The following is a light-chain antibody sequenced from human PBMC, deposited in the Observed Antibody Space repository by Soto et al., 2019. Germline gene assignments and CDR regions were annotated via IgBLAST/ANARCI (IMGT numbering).Light chain of an antibody. J-gene: IGKJ2*01. CDR1: QSVDSNY. Sequence: EIVLTQSPGTLSLSPGERATLSCRASQSVDSNYLAWYQQKPGQAPRLLIYGASSRATGIPDSFSGSWSGTDFTLTISSLEPEDFAVYYCQRFGSSPYTFGQGTKLEIK. CDR2: GAS. V-gene: IGKV3-20*01. CDR3: QRFGSSPYT.